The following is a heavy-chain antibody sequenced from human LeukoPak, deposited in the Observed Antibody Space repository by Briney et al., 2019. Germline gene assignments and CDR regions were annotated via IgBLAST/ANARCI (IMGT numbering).Heavy chain of an antibody. V-gene: IGHV4-30-2*01. Sequence: SETLSLTCAVSGGSISSGGYSWSWIRQPPGKGLEWIGYIYHSGSTYYNPSLKSRVTISVDRSKNQFSLKLSSVTAADTAVYYCARAHGSGSFSLANWFDPWAREPWSPSPQ. CDR1: GGSISSGGYS. D-gene: IGHD3-10*01. CDR2: IYHSGST. J-gene: IGHJ5*02. CDR3: ARAHGSGSFSLANWFDP.